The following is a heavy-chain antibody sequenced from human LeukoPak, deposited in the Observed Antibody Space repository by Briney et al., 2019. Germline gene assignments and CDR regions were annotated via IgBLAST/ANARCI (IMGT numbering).Heavy chain of an antibody. CDR2: IYYSGST. Sequence: SETLSLTCTVSGGSISSYYWSWIRQPPGKGLEWIGYIYYSGSTNYNPSLKSRVTISVDTSENQFSLKLSSVTAADTAVYYCARDYYDSSGYYLPFDYWGQGTLVTVSS. CDR1: GGSISSYY. D-gene: IGHD3-22*01. CDR3: ARDYYDSSGYYLPFDY. V-gene: IGHV4-59*01. J-gene: IGHJ4*02.